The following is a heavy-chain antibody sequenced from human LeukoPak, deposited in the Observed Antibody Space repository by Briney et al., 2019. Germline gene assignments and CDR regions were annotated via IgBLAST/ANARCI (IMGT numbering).Heavy chain of an antibody. V-gene: IGHV4-31*03. J-gene: IGHJ5*02. CDR1: GGSISSGGYY. Sequence: SETLSLTCTVSGGSISSGGYYWSWIRQHPGKGLEWIGYIYYSGSTCYNPSLKSRVTISVDTSKNQFSLKLSSVTAADTAVYYCARDRNTMVRGALRNWFDPWGQGTLVTVSS. CDR2: IYYSGST. D-gene: IGHD3-10*01. CDR3: ARDRNTMVRGALRNWFDP.